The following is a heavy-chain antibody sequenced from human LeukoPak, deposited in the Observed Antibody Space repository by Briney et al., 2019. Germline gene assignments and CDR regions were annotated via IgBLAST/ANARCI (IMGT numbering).Heavy chain of an antibody. CDR2: ISGSGRST. CDR3: TNRVDTTMVVY. D-gene: IGHD5-18*01. Sequence: GGSLRLSCPASGFTFSSYAMSWLRQAPGKGLEGVSAISGSGRSTFYADSVKARFTISRDNSKNTLYLQMNSLRAEDTAVYYCTNRVDTTMVVYWGQGTLVTVSS. J-gene: IGHJ4*02. CDR1: GFTFSSYA. V-gene: IGHV3-23*01.